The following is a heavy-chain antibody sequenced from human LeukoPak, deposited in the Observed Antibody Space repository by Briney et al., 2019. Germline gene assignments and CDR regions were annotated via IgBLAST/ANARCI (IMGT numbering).Heavy chain of an antibody. CDR1: GFTFSSYS. CDR2: ISSSSSTI. CDR3: AKDLRVTIFGVVQYYFDY. D-gene: IGHD3-3*01. Sequence: GGSLRLSCAASGFTFSSYSMNWVRQAPGKGLEWVSYISSSSSTIYYADSVKGRFTISRDNSKNTLSLQMNSLRAEDTAVYYCAKDLRVTIFGVVQYYFDYWGQGTLVTVSS. J-gene: IGHJ4*02. V-gene: IGHV3-48*01.